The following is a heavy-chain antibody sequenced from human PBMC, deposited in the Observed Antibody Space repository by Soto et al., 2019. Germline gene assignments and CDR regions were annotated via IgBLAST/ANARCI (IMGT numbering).Heavy chain of an antibody. J-gene: IGHJ6*02. V-gene: IGHV1-18*01. Sequence: ASVKVSCKASGYTFTSYGISWVRQAPGQGLEWMGWISAYNGNTNYAQKLQGRVTMTTDTSTSTAYMELRSLRSDDTAVYYCARDGTAMVQRVLSGGWRYYGMDVWGQGTTVTVSS. CDR2: ISAYNGNT. CDR1: GYTFTSYG. D-gene: IGHD5-18*01. CDR3: ARDGTAMVQRVLSGGWRYYGMDV.